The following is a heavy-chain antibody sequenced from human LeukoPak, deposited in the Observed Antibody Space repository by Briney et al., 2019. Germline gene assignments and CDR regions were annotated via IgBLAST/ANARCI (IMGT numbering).Heavy chain of an antibody. J-gene: IGHJ5*02. D-gene: IGHD3-10*01. CDR3: ARGTTFLWVGESGEFGFDP. V-gene: IGHV3-48*03. CDR2: VSSSGSTI. CDR1: GFTFCSYE. Sequence: GGSLRLSCAASGFTFCSYEMNWVRQATGQGLEWVSYVSSSGSTIYYADSVKGRFTISRDNAKNSLYLQMNSLRAEDTAVYYCARGTTFLWVGESGEFGFDPWGQGTLVTVSS.